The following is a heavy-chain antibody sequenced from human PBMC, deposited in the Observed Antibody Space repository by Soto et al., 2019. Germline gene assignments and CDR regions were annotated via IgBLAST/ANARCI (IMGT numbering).Heavy chain of an antibody. CDR1: GGSSSSYY. Sequence: QVQLQESGPGLVKPSETLSLTCTVSGGSSSSYYWSWIRQPPGKGLEWIGYIYYSGSTNYNPSLKSRVTISVDTSKIQFSLKLSSATAADTAVYYCARRYGGNLDYWGQGTLVTVSS. D-gene: IGHD1-1*01. CDR2: IYYSGST. J-gene: IGHJ4*02. CDR3: ARRYGGNLDY. V-gene: IGHV4-59*08.